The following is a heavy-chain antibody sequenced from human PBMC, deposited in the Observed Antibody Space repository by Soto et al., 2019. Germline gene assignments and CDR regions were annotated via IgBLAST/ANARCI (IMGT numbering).Heavy chain of an antibody. CDR1: GFSFSNYG. J-gene: IGHJ5*02. CDR3: AKDRVIQLLPIWPDP. V-gene: IGHV3-30*18. D-gene: IGHD2-2*01. CDR2: VSSDGNNK. Sequence: GGSLRLSCVASGFSFSNYGMHWVRQAPGKGLEWVAFVSSDGNNKYYAECVKGRFTISRDNAKNTLYLQVDRLTVDDTAVYYCAKDRVIQLLPIWPDPWGQGTLVTVSS.